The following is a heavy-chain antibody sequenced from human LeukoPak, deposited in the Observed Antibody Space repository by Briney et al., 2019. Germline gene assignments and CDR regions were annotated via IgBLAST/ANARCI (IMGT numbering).Heavy chain of an antibody. V-gene: IGHV3-20*04. Sequence: GGSLRLSCAASGFTFGDYGMSWVRQAPGKGLEWVSGINWNGGSTGYADSVKGRFTISRDNAKNSLYLQMNSLRAEDTALYYCARDALVAVTTYFDYWGQGTLVTVSS. D-gene: IGHD4-17*01. CDR3: ARDALVAVTTYFDY. J-gene: IGHJ4*02. CDR1: GFTFGDYG. CDR2: INWNGGST.